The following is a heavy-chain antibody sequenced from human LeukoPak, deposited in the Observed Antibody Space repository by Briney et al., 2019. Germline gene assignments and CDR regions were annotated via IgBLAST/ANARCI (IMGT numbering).Heavy chain of an antibody. D-gene: IGHD6-13*01. J-gene: IGHJ4*02. CDR1: GFTFSSYA. V-gene: IGHV3-23*01. CDR2: ISGSGGST. Sequence: GESLKISCAASGFTFSSYAMSWVRQAPGKGLEWVSAISGSGGSTYYADSVKGRFTISRDNSKNTLYLQMNSLRAEDTAVYYCAKDVIAAADPFDYWGQGTLVTVSS. CDR3: AKDVIAAADPFDY.